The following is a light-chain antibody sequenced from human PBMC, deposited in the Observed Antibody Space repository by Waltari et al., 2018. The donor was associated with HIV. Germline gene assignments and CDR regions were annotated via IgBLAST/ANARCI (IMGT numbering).Light chain of an antibody. CDR3: QQRSDWPLT. CDR2: DTS. Sequence: EIVLTQSPATLSLSPGERATLSCRASQSVGSYLAWYQQQHGQAPRLLIYDTSSRATGIPGRFSGSGSGTDFTLTISSLEPEDFAVYYCQQRSDWPLTFGGGTKVEIK. V-gene: IGKV3-11*01. CDR1: QSVGSY. J-gene: IGKJ4*01.